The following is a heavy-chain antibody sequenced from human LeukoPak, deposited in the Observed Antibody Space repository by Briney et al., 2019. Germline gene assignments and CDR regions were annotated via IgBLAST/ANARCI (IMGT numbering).Heavy chain of an antibody. CDR3: ARDGPRSGSYFVFDY. D-gene: IGHD3-10*01. V-gene: IGHV3-64*01. CDR1: GFTVSSNY. J-gene: IGHJ4*02. Sequence: GGSLRLSCAASGFTVSSNYMSWVRQAPGKGLEYVSAISSNGDNTYYASSVKGRFTISRDNSKNTLYLQMNSLRAEDTAVYYCARDGPRSGSYFVFDYWGQGTLVTVSS. CDR2: ISSNGDNT.